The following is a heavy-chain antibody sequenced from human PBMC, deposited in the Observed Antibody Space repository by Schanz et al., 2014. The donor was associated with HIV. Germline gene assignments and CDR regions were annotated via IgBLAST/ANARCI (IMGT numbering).Heavy chain of an antibody. CDR1: GGSFSRSA. CDR2: IKPNSGET. V-gene: IGHV1-2*02. Sequence: VQLVQSGAEVKKPGSSVKVSCKASGGSFSRSAVSWVRQAPGQGLEWMGWIKPNSGETRFARKFQGRVTMTRDMSLNRAYMELRRLRPDDTAVYYCARDFTTLTCPDYWGQGTLVAVS. D-gene: IGHD4-17*01. CDR3: ARDFTTLTCPDY. J-gene: IGHJ4*02.